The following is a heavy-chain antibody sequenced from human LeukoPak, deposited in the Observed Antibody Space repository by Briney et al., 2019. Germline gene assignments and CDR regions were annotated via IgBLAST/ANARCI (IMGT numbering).Heavy chain of an antibody. D-gene: IGHD6-13*01. CDR3: ANSYSRSWFYFDF. CDR2: ISPTDSST. V-gene: IGHV3-23*01. Sequence: GGSLRLSCAASGFTFSSYAMSWVRQAPGKGPEWVSAISPTDSSTYYSESLEGRFTISSDNSKNTPYLQMNSLKAEDTAIYYCANSYSRSWFYFDFWAKGNVLSVSS. J-gene: IGHJ4*02. CDR1: GFTFSSYA.